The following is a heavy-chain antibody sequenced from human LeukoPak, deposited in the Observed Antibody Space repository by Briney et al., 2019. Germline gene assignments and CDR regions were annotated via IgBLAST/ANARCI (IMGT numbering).Heavy chain of an antibody. V-gene: IGHV4-38-2*02. CDR3: ARGLGKRITMVRGVIPRPWYFDL. J-gene: IGHJ2*01. CDR1: GYSISSGYY. D-gene: IGHD3-10*01. Sequence: SETLSLTCTVSGYSISSGYYWGWIRQPPGKGLEWIGSIYHSGSTYYNPSLKSRVTISVDTSKNQFSLKLSSVTAADTAVYYCARGLGKRITMVRGVIPRPWYFDLWGRGTLVTVSS. CDR2: IYHSGST.